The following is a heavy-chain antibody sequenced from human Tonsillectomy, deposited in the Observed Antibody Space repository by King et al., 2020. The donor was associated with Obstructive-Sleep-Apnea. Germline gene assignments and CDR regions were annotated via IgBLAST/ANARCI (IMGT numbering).Heavy chain of an antibody. D-gene: IGHD6-13*01. Sequence: QLQESGPGLVKPSETLSLTCTVSGGSISSYFWSWIRQPPGKGLDWIGYIYYSGSTNYNPSLTSRVTISVDTSKNQFSLKLCSVTAADTAVYYCAAVYSSSWYGSFDYWGQGTLVTVSS. CDR2: IYYSGST. J-gene: IGHJ4*02. CDR1: GGSISSYF. V-gene: IGHV4-59*01. CDR3: AAVYSSSWYGSFDY.